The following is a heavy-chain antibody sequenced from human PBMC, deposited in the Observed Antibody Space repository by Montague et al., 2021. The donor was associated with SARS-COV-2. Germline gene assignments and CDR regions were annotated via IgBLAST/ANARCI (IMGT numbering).Heavy chain of an antibody. V-gene: IGHV4-39*02. CDR2: IGYXGNT. J-gene: IGHJ5*01. D-gene: IGHD3-10*01. CDR1: PVSDFPIRSSTYS. Sequence: SETLSLTCTVSPVSDFPIRSSTYSWGWLRQSPGKGLEWIGSIGYXGNTYYNPSLKSRVTTTEDTSKSQLSLRVRSVTAADTAIYYCARDSYGRSWFEYWGQGTLVTVPS. CDR3: ARDSYGRSWFEY.